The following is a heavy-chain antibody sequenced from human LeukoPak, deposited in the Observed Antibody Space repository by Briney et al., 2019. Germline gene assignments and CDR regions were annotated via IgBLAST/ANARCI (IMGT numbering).Heavy chain of an antibody. V-gene: IGHV4-34*01. D-gene: IGHD3-22*01. CDR1: GGSFSHYY. CDR3: ASSPSYDTSGYYYDH. Sequence: SETLSLTCAVSGGSFSHYYWTYIRQPPGKGLEWIREINHRGSTHYNPSLKSRVTISVDTSKNQFSLKLNSVTAADTAVYYCASSPSYDTSGYYYDHWGQGTLVTVSS. CDR2: INHRGST. J-gene: IGHJ4*02.